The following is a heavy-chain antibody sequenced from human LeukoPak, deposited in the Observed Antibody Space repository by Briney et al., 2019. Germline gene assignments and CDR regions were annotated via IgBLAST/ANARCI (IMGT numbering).Heavy chain of an antibody. Sequence: PGGSLRLFCAASGFTFSSYAMSWVRQAPGKGLEWVSAISGSGGSTYYADSLKGRFTFSRDNSKNTRYLKMNSLRAWDTAVYYCPKNRYYYDSSGYGYYFDYWGQGTLVPVSS. D-gene: IGHD3-22*01. V-gene: IGHV3-23*01. J-gene: IGHJ4*02. CDR1: GFTFSSYA. CDR2: ISGSGGST. CDR3: PKNRYYYDSSGYGYYFDY.